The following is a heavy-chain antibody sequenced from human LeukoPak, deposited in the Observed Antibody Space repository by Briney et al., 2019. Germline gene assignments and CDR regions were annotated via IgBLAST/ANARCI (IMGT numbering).Heavy chain of an antibody. CDR1: GGSFSGYY. CDR3: ARDRLQLYPSLLRYFDWYPTESWFDP. CDR2: INHSGST. J-gene: IGHJ5*02. Sequence: SETLSLTCAVYGGSFSGYYWSWIRQPPGKGLEWIGEINHSGSTNYNPSLKSRVTISVDTSKNQFSLKLSSVTAADTAVYYCARDRLQLYPSLLRYFDWYPTESWFDPWGQGTLVTVSS. D-gene: IGHD3-9*01. V-gene: IGHV4-34*01.